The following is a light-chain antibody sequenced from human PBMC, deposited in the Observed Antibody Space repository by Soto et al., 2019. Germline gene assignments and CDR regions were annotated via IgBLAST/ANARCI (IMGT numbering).Light chain of an antibody. CDR1: SSDIGAYNY. J-gene: IGLJ1*01. V-gene: IGLV2-14*01. CDR3: SSYTTTGTRV. CDR2: EVT. Sequence: QSALTQPASVSGSPGQSITISCTGTSSDIGAYNYVSWYQHHPGEAPKLMIYEVTYRPSGVSDRFSGSKSANTASLTTSGLQAEDEADYYCSSYTTTGTRVFGTGTKVTVL.